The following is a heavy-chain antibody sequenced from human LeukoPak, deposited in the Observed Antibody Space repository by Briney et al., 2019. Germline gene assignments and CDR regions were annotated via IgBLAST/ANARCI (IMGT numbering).Heavy chain of an antibody. D-gene: IGHD3-22*01. CDR3: ARDLEDSSPFGAFDM. CDR2: IWFDGIRN. CDR1: GFTFSNYG. Sequence: GGSLRLSCAASGFTFSNYGMHWVRQVPGKGLEWVAAIWFDGIRNYYADSVKGRLTISRDNSKNTLYLQMNSLRAEDTAVYYCARDLEDSSPFGAFDMWGQGTMVTVSS. V-gene: IGHV3-33*08. J-gene: IGHJ3*02.